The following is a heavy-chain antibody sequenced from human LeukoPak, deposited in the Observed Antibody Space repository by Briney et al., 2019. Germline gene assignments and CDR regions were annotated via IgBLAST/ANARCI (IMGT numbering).Heavy chain of an antibody. CDR3: ARDRRGLFDY. CDR2: IYSGGST. J-gene: IGHJ4*02. V-gene: IGHV3-53*01. CDR1: GFTFSNAW. Sequence: GGSLRLSCAASGFTFSNAWMNWVRQAPGKGLEWVSVIYSGGSTYYADSVKGRFTISRDNSKNTLYLQMNSLRAEDTAVYYCARDRRGLFDYWGQGTLVTVSS. D-gene: IGHD3-10*01.